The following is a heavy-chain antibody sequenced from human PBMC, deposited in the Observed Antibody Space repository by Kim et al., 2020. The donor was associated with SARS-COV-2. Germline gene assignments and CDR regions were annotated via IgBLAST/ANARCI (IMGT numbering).Heavy chain of an antibody. CDR3: AKLRANSGWYYFDY. CDR2: ISGSGGST. Sequence: GGSLRLSCAASGFTFSSYAMSWVRQAPGKGLEWVSAISGSGGSTYYADSVKGRFTISRDNSKNTLYLQMNSLRAEGTAVYYCAKLRANSGWYYFDYWGQGTLVTVSS. V-gene: IGHV3-23*01. CDR1: GFTFSSYA. D-gene: IGHD6-19*01. J-gene: IGHJ4*02.